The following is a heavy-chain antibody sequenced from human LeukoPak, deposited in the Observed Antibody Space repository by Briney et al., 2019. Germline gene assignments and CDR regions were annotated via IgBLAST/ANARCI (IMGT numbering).Heavy chain of an antibody. D-gene: IGHD6-13*01. Sequence: PGRSLRLSCAASGFTFSSYAMHWVRQAPGKGLEWVAVISYDGSNKYYADSVKGRFTISRDNSKNTLYLQMNSLRAEDTAVYYCARGGAAAAHLGIEYFQRWGQGTLVTVSS. CDR2: ISYDGSNK. V-gene: IGHV3-30*04. J-gene: IGHJ1*01. CDR1: GFTFSSYA. CDR3: ARGGAAAAHLGIEYFQR.